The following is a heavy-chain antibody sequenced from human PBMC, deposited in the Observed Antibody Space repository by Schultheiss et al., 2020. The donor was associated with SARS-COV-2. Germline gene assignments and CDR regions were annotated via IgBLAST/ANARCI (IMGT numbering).Heavy chain of an antibody. V-gene: IGHV3-9*01. CDR2: ISWNSGSI. D-gene: IGHD3-22*01. CDR1: GFTFSNYG. Sequence: GGSLRLSCEASGFTFSNYGMHWVRQAPGKGLEWVSGISWNSGSIGYADSVKGRFTISRDNSKNTLYLQMNSLRAEDTAVYYCATISTDYYDSSGYYPKYYFDYWGQGTLVTVSS. J-gene: IGHJ4*02. CDR3: ATISTDYYDSSGYYPKYYFDY.